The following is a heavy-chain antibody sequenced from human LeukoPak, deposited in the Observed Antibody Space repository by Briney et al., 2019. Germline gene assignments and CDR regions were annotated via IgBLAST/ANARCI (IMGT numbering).Heavy chain of an antibody. V-gene: IGHV3-11*01. Sequence: GGSLRLSCAASGFTIRDYVMSWVRQAPGKGLEWVSYIDPSGTALYYADSVKGRFTVSRDNGKNTLSLQLRSLRAEDTALYYCARAAYNWNWGQGTLVTVSS. D-gene: IGHD1-20*01. J-gene: IGHJ4*02. CDR1: GFTIRDYV. CDR2: IDPSGTAL. CDR3: ARAAYNWN.